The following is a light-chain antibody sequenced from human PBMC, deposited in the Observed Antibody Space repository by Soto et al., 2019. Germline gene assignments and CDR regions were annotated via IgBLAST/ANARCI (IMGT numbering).Light chain of an antibody. J-gene: IGKJ1*01. CDR1: QSVSSSY. V-gene: IGKV3-20*01. CDR2: GAS. Sequence: EIVMTQSPATLSVSPGERATLSCRASQSVSSSYLAWYQQKPGQAPRLLIYGASSRATGIPDRFSGSGSGTDFTLTIRRLEPEDFAVYYCQQYGSSPPWTFGQGTKVDIK. CDR3: QQYGSSPPWT.